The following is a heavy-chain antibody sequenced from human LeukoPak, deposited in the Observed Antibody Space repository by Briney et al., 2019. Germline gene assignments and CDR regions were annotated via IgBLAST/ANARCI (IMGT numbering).Heavy chain of an antibody. Sequence: ASVKVSCKVSGYALTELSMHWVRQAPGKGLEWMGGFGPEDGETIFAQKFQGRVTLTEDTSTDTTYMELSSLRSEDTAVYYCARDLRRRLGFDPWGQGTLVTVSS. CDR2: FGPEDGET. V-gene: IGHV1-24*01. CDR3: ARDLRRRLGFDP. J-gene: IGHJ5*02. CDR1: GYALTELS. D-gene: IGHD3-22*01.